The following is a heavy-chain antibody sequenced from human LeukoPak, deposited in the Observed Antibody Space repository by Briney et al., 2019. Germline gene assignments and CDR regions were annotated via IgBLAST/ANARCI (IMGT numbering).Heavy chain of an antibody. D-gene: IGHD6-13*01. CDR1: GYTFTGYY. Sequence: ASVKVSCKASGYTFTGYYMHWVRQAPGQGLEWMGWINPNSGGTNYAQKFQGRVTMTRDTSISTAYMELSRLRSDDTAVYYCARDPIAAAGHTLYYFDYWGQGTLVTVSS. CDR2: INPNSGGT. CDR3: ARDPIAAAGHTLYYFDY. J-gene: IGHJ4*02. V-gene: IGHV1-2*02.